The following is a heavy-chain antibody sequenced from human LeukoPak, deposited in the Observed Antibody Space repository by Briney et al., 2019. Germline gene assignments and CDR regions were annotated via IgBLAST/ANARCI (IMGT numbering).Heavy chain of an antibody. J-gene: IGHJ4*02. D-gene: IGHD3-3*01. CDR3: AREYYDFWSAYYFDY. CDR2: ISAYNGNT. Sequence: SVKVSCKASGYTFTSYGISWVRQAPGQGLEWMGWISAYNGNTNYAQKLQGRVTMTTDTSTSTAYMELRSLRSDDTVVYYCAREYYDFWSAYYFDYWGQGTLVTVSS. CDR1: GYTFTSYG. V-gene: IGHV1-18*01.